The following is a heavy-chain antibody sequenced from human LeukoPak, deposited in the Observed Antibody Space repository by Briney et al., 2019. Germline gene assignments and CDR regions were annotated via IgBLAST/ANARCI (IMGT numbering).Heavy chain of an antibody. V-gene: IGHV4-39*01. Sequence: SETLSLTCTVSGGSISSSSYYWGWIRQPPWEGLEWIGSIYYSGSTYYNPSLKSRVTISVDTSKNQFSLKLSSVTAADTAVYYCARPGGSSFGFDYWGQGTLVTVSS. J-gene: IGHJ4*02. CDR2: IYYSGST. CDR3: ARPGGSSFGFDY. CDR1: GGSISSSSYY. D-gene: IGHD6-6*01.